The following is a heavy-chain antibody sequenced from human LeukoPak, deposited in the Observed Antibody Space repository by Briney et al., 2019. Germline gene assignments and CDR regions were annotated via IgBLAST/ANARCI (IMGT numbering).Heavy chain of an antibody. D-gene: IGHD3-22*01. CDR1: GYTFTGYY. CDR2: INPNSGGT. CDR3: ARDERETYYYDSSGYSLDY. V-gene: IGHV1-2*02. Sequence: ASVKVSCKASGYTFTGYYMHWVRQAPGQGLERMGWINPNSGGTNYAQKFQGRVTMTRDTSISTAYIELSRLRSDDTAVYYCARDERETYYYDSSGYSLDYWGQGTLVTVSS. J-gene: IGHJ4*02.